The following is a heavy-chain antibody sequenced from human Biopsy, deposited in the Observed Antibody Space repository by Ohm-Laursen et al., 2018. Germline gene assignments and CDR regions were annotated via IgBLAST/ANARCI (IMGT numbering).Heavy chain of an antibody. J-gene: IGHJ4*02. CDR3: ARIYFYGLGSSDYFFDS. D-gene: IGHD3-10*01. CDR1: GDSIATFNYY. Sequence: VTLSLTCSVSGDSIATFNYYWGWVRQPPGKGLEWLASIFYSGTTYFSRTLESRLTISQNTSSNQFSLRLKYVTAADTGVYYCARIYFYGLGSSDYFFDSWGQGTLVTVSS. CDR2: IFYSGTT. V-gene: IGHV4-39*01.